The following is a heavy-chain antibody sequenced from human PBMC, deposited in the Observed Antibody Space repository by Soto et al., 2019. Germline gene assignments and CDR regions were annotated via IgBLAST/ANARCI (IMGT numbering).Heavy chain of an antibody. V-gene: IGHV4-59*03. CDR2: LASGGST. J-gene: IGHJ5*02. CDR3: SLLSPGTLRRDINCLVWFDP. CDR1: GGSILSFY. Sequence: PSETLSLTCTVSGGSILSFYWSWVRQPPGKGLEVVSYLASGGSTVHNPSLKRRLSVSLDTATNQVSLTLTSVTAADTAVFFCSLLSPGTLRRDINCLVWFDPWAQGTLVTVSS. D-gene: IGHD2-15*01.